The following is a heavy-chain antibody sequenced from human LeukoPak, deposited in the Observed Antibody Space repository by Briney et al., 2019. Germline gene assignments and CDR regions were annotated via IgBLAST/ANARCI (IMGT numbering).Heavy chain of an antibody. Sequence: SETLSLTCTVSGGSISSGDYYWSWIRQPPGKGLEWIGYIYYSGSTNYNPSLKSRVTISVDTSKNQFSLKLSSVTAADTAVYYCARGAAGTWRWFDPWGQGTLVTVSS. V-gene: IGHV4-61*08. J-gene: IGHJ5*02. CDR1: GGSISSGDYY. D-gene: IGHD6-13*01. CDR2: IYYSGST. CDR3: ARGAAGTWRWFDP.